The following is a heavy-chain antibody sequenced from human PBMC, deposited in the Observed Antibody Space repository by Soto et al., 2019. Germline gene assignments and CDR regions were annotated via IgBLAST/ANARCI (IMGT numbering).Heavy chain of an antibody. D-gene: IGHD4-17*01. CDR2: IYSGGST. CDR3: ARDRSTVYAFDI. V-gene: IGHV3-66*01. J-gene: IGHJ3*02. Sequence: EVQLVESGGGLVQPGGSLRLSCAASGFTVGSNYMSWVRQAPGKGLEWVSVIYSGGSTYYADSVKGRFTISRDNSKSTLYIQMNSLRAEDTAVYCCARDRSTVYAFDIWGQGTMVTVSS. CDR1: GFTVGSNY.